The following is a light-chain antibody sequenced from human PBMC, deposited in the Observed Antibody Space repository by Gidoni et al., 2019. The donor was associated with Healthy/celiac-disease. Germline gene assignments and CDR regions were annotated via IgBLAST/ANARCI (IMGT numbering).Light chain of an antibody. CDR2: WAS. V-gene: IGKV4-1*01. J-gene: IGKJ3*01. CDR3: QQYYSIFT. CDR1: QSVLYSSNNKNY. Sequence: DIVMTQSPDSLAVSLGERATINCKSSQSVLYSSNNKNYLAWYQQKPGQPPKLLISWASTRESGVPDRFSGSGSGTDFTLTISSLQAEVVAVYYCQQYYSIFTFGPGTKVDIK.